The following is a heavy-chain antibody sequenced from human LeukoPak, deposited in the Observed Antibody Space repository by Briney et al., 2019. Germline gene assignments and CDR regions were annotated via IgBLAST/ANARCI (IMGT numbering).Heavy chain of an antibody. Sequence: PSETLSLTCAVYGGSFSGYYWSWIRQPPGKGLEWIGEINHSGSTNYNRSLKSRVTISIDMSKNQFSLRLRSVTAADTAVYYCARGQVGSYVYHYYYGMDVWGRGTAVTV. CDR1: GGSFSGYY. D-gene: IGHD6-19*01. CDR2: INHSGST. J-gene: IGHJ6*02. CDR3: ARGQVGSYVYHYYYGMDV. V-gene: IGHV4-34*01.